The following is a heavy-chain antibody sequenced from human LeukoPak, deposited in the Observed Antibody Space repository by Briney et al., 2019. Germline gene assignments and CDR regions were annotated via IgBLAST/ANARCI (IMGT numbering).Heavy chain of an antibody. CDR1: GFTFSSYW. D-gene: IGHD5-12*01. CDR3: ARVEASGYDYGAFDY. V-gene: IGHV3-7*01. CDR2: IKHDGSEK. J-gene: IGHJ4*02. Sequence: PGGSLRLSCAASGFTFSSYWMSWVRQAPGKGLEWVANIKHDGSEKYYVDSVKGRFTISRDNAKNSLYLQMSSLRADDTAAYYCARVEASGYDYGAFDYWGQGTLVTVSS.